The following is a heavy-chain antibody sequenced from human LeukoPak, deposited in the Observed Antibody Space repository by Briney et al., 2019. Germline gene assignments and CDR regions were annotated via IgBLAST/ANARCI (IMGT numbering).Heavy chain of an antibody. Sequence: GVSLRLSCAASGFTFSSYSMNWVRQAPGKGLEWVSSISSSSSYIYYADSVKGRFTISRDNAKNSLYLQMNSLRAEDTAVYYCARGKYGSGSYLFDYWGQGTLVTVSS. CDR2: ISSSSSYI. J-gene: IGHJ4*02. D-gene: IGHD3-10*01. CDR3: ARGKYGSGSYLFDY. CDR1: GFTFSSYS. V-gene: IGHV3-21*01.